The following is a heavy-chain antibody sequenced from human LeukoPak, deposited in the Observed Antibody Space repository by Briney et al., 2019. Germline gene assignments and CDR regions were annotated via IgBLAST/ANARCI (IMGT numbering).Heavy chain of an antibody. D-gene: IGHD3-16*01. CDR1: GFPFSDYL. V-gene: IGHV3-7*03. CDR3: ATLTVWGLVRPPHY. J-gene: IGHJ4*02. CDR2: IKQDGSEK. Sequence: PGGSLRLSCFASGFPFSDYLLTWVRQAPGKGLEWVANIKQDGSEKYYVDSVRGRFTISRDNTKNSLYLQINSLRAEDTAVYYCATLTVWGLVRPPHYWGQGTLVTVSS.